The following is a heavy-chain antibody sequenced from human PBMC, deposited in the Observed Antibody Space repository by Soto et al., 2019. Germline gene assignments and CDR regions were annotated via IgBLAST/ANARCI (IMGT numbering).Heavy chain of an antibody. D-gene: IGHD2-2*01. J-gene: IGHJ4*02. V-gene: IGHV4-31*03. Sequence: SETLSLTCTVSGGSISSGGYYWSWIRQHPGKGLEWIGYIYYSGSTYYNPSLKSRVTISVDTSKNQFPLKLSSVTAADTAVYYCARDRRTPRSSTSPYYFDYWGQGTLVTVS. CDR3: ARDRRTPRSSTSPYYFDY. CDR2: IYYSGST. CDR1: GGSISSGGYY.